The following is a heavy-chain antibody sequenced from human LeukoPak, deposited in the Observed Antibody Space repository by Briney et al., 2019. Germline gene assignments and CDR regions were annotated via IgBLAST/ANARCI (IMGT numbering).Heavy chain of an antibody. CDR1: GGYITSSSYY. D-gene: IGHD3-10*01. V-gene: IGHV4-39*07. CDR3: ARVINGARGDYFDY. J-gene: IGHJ4*02. CDR2: IYYSGSP. Sequence: SETLSLTCTVSGGYITSSSYYWGWLRQPPGKGLEWIGSIYYSGSPYDNPSLKSRVTISVDTSKNQFSLRLNSVTAADTAVYYCARVINGARGDYFDYWGQGTLVTVSS.